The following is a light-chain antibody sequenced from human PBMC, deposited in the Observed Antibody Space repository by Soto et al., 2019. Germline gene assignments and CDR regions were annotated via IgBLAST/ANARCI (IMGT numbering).Light chain of an antibody. CDR1: QPLLHSNGFNY. CDR2: LGS. CDR3: KQALQTPRT. V-gene: IGKV2-28*01. Sequence: DVVMTQSPLSLPVPPGEPASISCRSSQPLLHSNGFNYLDWYLQRPGQSPQLLIFLGSTRASGVPDRFSGSGSGTDFTLKISRVEAEDVGVYYCKQALQTPRTFGQGTKLEIK. J-gene: IGKJ2*02.